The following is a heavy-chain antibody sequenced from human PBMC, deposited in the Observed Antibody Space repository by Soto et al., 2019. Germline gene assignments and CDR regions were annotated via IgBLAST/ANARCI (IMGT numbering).Heavy chain of an antibody. CDR2: ISAYNGNT. CDR1: GYTFTSYG. V-gene: IGHV1-18*01. Sequence: GASVKVSCKASGYTFTSYGISWVRQAPGQGLEWMGWISAYNGNTNYAQKLQGRVTMTTDTSTSTAYMELRSLRSDDTAVYYCARVNGRGYYDSSGYYWAYYYGMDVWGQGTTVTVS. J-gene: IGHJ6*02. D-gene: IGHD3-22*01. CDR3: ARVNGRGYYDSSGYYWAYYYGMDV.